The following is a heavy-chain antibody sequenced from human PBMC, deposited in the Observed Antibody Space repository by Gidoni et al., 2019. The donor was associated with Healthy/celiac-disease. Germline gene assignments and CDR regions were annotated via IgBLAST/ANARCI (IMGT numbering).Heavy chain of an antibody. D-gene: IGHD2-2*03. V-gene: IGHV3-15*01. CDR1: VFPFSNAW. CDR3: TTDRWMDYYYYYYGMDV. J-gene: IGHJ6*02. Sequence: EVQLVESGGGLVKPGGSLRLSCAASVFPFSNAWMSWVRQAPGKGLEWVGRIKSKTDSGTTDYAAPVKGRFTISRDDLKNTLYLQMNSLKTEDTAVYYCTTDRWMDYYYYYYGMDVWGQGTTVTVSS. CDR2: IKSKTDSGTT.